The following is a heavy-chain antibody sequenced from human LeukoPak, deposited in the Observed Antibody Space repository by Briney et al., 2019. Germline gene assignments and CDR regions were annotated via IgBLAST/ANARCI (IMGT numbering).Heavy chain of an antibody. J-gene: IGHJ6*02. Sequence: PGGSLRLSCAASGFTFRSYYMNWIRQAPGKGLEWVSYISGSGSARNYADSVKGRFTISRDNAKNSLYLQMSSLRAEDTAVYYCARAGDMDVWGQGTTVTVSS. CDR1: GFTFRSYY. CDR2: ISGSGSAR. V-gene: IGHV3-11*01. CDR3: ARAGDMDV.